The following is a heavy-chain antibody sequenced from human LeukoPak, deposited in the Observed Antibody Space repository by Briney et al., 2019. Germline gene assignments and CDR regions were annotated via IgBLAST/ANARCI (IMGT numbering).Heavy chain of an antibody. Sequence: ASVKVSCKASGVTVSSYAISWVRQAPGQGLEWMGRIIPVLGIANYAQKFQGRVTITAEKSTSTAYMELSSLRSEDTAVYYCARVGTYYYYAMDVWGQGTTVTVSS. D-gene: IGHD3-10*01. CDR2: IIPVLGIA. J-gene: IGHJ6*02. V-gene: IGHV1-69*04. CDR1: GVTVSSYA. CDR3: ARVGTYYYYAMDV.